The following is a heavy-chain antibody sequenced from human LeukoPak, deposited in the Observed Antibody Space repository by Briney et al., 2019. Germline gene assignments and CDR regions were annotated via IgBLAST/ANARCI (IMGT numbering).Heavy chain of an antibody. CDR1: GFTFDDYA. CDR2: ISWNSGSI. CDR3: AKGPDYYDSSGYYY. Sequence: GGSLRLSCAASGFTFDDYAMHWVRQAPGKGLEWVSGISWNSGSIGYADSVKGRFTISRDNAKNSLYLQMNSLRAEDTALYYCAKGPDYYDSSGYYYWGQGTLVTVSS. D-gene: IGHD3-22*01. J-gene: IGHJ4*02. V-gene: IGHV3-9*01.